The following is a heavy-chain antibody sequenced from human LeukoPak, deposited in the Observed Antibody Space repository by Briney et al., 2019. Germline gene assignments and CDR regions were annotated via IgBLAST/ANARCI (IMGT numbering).Heavy chain of an antibody. CDR3: ARQFRGYSYGFSDY. CDR2: IYYSGST. Sequence: SETLSLTCTASGGSISSYYWSWIRQPPGKGLEWIGYIYYSGSTYYNPSLKSRVTISVDTSKNQFSLKLSSVTAADTAVYYCARQFRGYSYGFSDYWGQGTLVTVSS. CDR1: GGSISSYY. J-gene: IGHJ4*02. D-gene: IGHD5-18*01. V-gene: IGHV4-59*08.